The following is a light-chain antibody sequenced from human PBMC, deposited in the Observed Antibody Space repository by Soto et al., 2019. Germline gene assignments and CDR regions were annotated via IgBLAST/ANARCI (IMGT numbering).Light chain of an antibody. J-gene: IGKJ1*01. CDR2: GAS. V-gene: IGKV3-15*01. CDR3: QQYNSWPQA. CDR1: QSVRNN. Sequence: EIVMTQSPATLSVSPGERATLSCRASQSVRNNLAWYQQRPGQAPRLLIYGASTGATGIPDRFSGSGSGTEFTLTIRNLQPEDLAVYYCQQYNSWPQAFGQGTKVEVK.